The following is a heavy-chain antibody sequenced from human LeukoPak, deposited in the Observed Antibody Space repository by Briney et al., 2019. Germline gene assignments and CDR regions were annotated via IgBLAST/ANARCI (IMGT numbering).Heavy chain of an antibody. D-gene: IGHD6-6*01. CDR3: AKDWATLPSRLSPFDS. Sequence: GGSLRLSCEASGFTFSSYYMHWVRQPPGRGLVWVSRISSDGRTTNYADSVKGRFTISRDNAKNTLYLQMNSLRAEDTAVYYCAKDWATLPSRLSPFDSWGQGILVTVSS. CDR2: ISSDGRTT. CDR1: GFTFSSYY. J-gene: IGHJ4*02. V-gene: IGHV3-74*01.